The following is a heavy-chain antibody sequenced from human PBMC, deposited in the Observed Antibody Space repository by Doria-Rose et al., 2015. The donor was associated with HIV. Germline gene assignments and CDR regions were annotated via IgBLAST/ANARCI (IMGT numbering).Heavy chain of an antibody. D-gene: IGHD6-13*01. J-gene: IGHJ4*02. CDR1: GVSLSSPGMG. V-gene: IGHV2-26*01. CDR3: ARIKSSRWYHKYYFDF. Sequence: SGPVLVKPTETLTLTCTVSGVSLSSPGMGVSWIRQPPGKALEWLAKIFSDDERSYKTSLKSRLTISRGTSKSQVVLTMTDMDPVDTATYYCARIKSSRWYHKYYFDFWGQGTLVIVS. CDR2: IFSDDER.